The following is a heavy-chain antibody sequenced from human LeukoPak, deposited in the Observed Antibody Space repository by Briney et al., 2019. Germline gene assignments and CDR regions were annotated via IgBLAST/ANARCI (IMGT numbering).Heavy chain of an antibody. V-gene: IGHV1-69*04. D-gene: IGHD3-10*01. CDR2: IIPILGIA. CDR3: ARDKTMVRGDAFDI. Sequence: GASVKVSCKASGGTFSSYAISWVRQAPGQGLEWMGRIIPILGIANYAQKFQGRVTITADKSTSTAYMELSSLRSEDTAVYYCARDKTMVRGDAFDIWGQGTMVTVSS. CDR1: GGTFSSYA. J-gene: IGHJ3*02.